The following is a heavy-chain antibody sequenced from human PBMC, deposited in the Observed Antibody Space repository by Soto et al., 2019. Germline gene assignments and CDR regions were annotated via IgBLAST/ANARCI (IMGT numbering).Heavy chain of an antibody. Sequence: SETLSLTCTVSGGSISSYYWSWIRQPPGKGLEWIGEINHSGSTNYNPSLKSRVTISVDTSKNQFSLKLSSVTAADTAVYYCARSKTTVTRFDYWGQGTMVTVSS. CDR1: GGSISSYY. J-gene: IGHJ4*02. V-gene: IGHV4-34*01. D-gene: IGHD4-17*01. CDR3: ARSKTTVTRFDY. CDR2: INHSGST.